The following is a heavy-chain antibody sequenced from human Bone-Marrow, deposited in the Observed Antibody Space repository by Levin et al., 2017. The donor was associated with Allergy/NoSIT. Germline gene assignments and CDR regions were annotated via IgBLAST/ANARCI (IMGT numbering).Heavy chain of an antibody. V-gene: IGHV3-30*14. CDR1: GFTFTKYA. CDR2: ISFNGRDE. D-gene: IGHD1-26*01. CDR3: AKDGPDGSPGPDH. Sequence: PGGSLRLSCVASGFTFTKYAMHWVRQAPGKGLEWLAIISFNGRDENCLDSVKGRFTISRDNSRNTLYLQMNSLTPEDTAVYFCAKDGPDGSPGPDHWGQGTLVTVSS. J-gene: IGHJ4*02.